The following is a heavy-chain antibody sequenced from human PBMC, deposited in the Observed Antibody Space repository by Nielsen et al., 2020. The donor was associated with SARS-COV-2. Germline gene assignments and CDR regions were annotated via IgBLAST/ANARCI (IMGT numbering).Heavy chain of an antibody. CDR1: GGSFSGYY. D-gene: IGHD3-22*01. CDR2: INHSGST. CDR3: ARAMVVGPDAFDI. Sequence: SETLSLTCAVYGGSFSGYYWSWIRQPPGKGLEWIGEINHSGSTNYNPSLKSRVTISVDKSKNQFSLKLSSVTAADTAVYYCARAMVVGPDAFDIWGQGTMVT. J-gene: IGHJ3*02. V-gene: IGHV4-34*01.